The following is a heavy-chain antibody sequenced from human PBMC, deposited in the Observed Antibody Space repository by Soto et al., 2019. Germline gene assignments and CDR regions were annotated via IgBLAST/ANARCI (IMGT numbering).Heavy chain of an antibody. CDR2: IFYTGST. CDR1: GGSVSSGSYY. CDR3: ASDSSGYYYVDAFDI. D-gene: IGHD3-22*01. J-gene: IGHJ3*02. V-gene: IGHV4-61*01. Sequence: PSENLSLTCTVSGGSVSSGSYYWSWIRQPPGKGLEWIGYIFYTGSTNYNPSLKSRVTISVDTSKNQFSLKLSSVTAADTAVYYCASDSSGYYYVDAFDIWGQGTMVTVSS.